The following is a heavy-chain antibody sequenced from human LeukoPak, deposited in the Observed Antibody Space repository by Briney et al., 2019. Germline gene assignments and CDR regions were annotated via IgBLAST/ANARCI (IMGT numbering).Heavy chain of an antibody. CDR2: INPNSGGT. D-gene: IGHD1-26*01. J-gene: IGHJ6*02. CDR3: ARWELSGPYGMDV. Sequence: ASVKVSCKASGYTFTCYYMHWVRLAPGQGLEWMGWINPNSGGTNYAQKFQGRVTMTRDTSISTAYMELSRLRSDDTAVYYCARWELSGPYGMDVWGQGTTVTVSS. CDR1: GYTFTCYY. V-gene: IGHV1-2*02.